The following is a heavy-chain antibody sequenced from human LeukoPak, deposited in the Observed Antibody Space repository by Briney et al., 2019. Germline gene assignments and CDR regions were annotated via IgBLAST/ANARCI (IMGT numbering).Heavy chain of an antibody. CDR1: GYSISSGYY. V-gene: IGHV4-38-2*02. CDR3: ARDSTYCSSTSCYRDFDY. CDR2: IYHSGST. J-gene: IGHJ4*02. Sequence: SETLSLTCTVSGYSISSGYYWGWIRQPPGKGLEWIGSIYHSGSTYYNPSLKSRVTISVDTSKNQFSLKLSSVTAADTAVYYCARDSTYCSSTSCYRDFDYWGQGTLVTVSS. D-gene: IGHD2-2*02.